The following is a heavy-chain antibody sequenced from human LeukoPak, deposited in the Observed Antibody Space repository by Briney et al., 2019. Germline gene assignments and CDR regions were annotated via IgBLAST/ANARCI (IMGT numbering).Heavy chain of an antibody. CDR3: ARDYDGVRGHW. J-gene: IGHJ4*02. CDR1: GFTFSSYE. V-gene: IGHV3-48*03. D-gene: IGHD2-8*01. CDR2: ISSSGSTI. Sequence: GGSLRLSCAASGFTFSSYEMNWVRQAPGKGLEWVSYISSSGSTIYSADSVKGRFTISRDNAKNSLYLQMNSLRAEDTAVYYCARDYDGVRGHWWGQGTLVTVSS.